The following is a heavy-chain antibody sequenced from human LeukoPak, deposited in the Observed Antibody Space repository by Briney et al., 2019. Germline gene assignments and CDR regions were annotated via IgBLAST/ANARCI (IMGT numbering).Heavy chain of an antibody. CDR3: ARSKVAGTSDY. D-gene: IGHD6-19*01. CDR2: ISTSSSYI. V-gene: IGHV3-21*01. J-gene: IGHJ4*02. Sequence: GGSLRFSCAASGFTFSSYNMNWVRQAPGKGLEWISTISTSSSYIYYADSVKGRFTISRDNGKNSLYLQMSSLRAEDTAVYYCARSKVAGTSDYWGQGTLVAVSS. CDR1: GFTFSSYN.